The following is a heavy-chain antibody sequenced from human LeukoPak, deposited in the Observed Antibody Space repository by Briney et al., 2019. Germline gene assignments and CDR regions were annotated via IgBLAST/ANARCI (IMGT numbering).Heavy chain of an antibody. D-gene: IGHD5-18*01. CDR3: ARAPDKAMVTGLSMDV. CDR1: GFTFSSYG. CDR2: IWYDGSNK. V-gene: IGHV3-33*01. J-gene: IGHJ6*02. Sequence: GGSLRLSCAASGFTFSSYGMHWVRQAPGKGLEWVAVIWYDGSNKYYADSVKGRFTISRDNSKNKLYLQMNSLRAEDTAVYYCARAPDKAMVTGLSMDVWGQGTTVTVSS.